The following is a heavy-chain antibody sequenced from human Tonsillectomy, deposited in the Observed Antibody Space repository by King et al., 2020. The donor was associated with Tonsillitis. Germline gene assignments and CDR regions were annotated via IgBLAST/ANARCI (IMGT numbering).Heavy chain of an antibody. J-gene: IGHJ2*01. D-gene: IGHD2-2*01. CDR1: GYTFTGYY. Sequence: QLVQSGAEVKKPGASVKVSCKASGYTFTGYYMHWVRQAPGQGLEWMGWINPNSGGTNYAQKFQGRVTMTRDTSISTAYMELSRLRSDDTAVYYCARGVGYQRLLKGWYFDLWGRGTLVTVSS. CDR3: ARGVGYQRLLKGWYFDL. V-gene: IGHV1-2*02. CDR2: INPNSGGT.